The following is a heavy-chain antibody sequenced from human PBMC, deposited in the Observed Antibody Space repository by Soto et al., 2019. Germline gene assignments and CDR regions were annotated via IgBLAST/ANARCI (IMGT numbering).Heavy chain of an antibody. V-gene: IGHV4-59*08. CDR2: IYYSGST. J-gene: IGHJ4*02. Sequence: SETLSLTCTVSGGSISSYYWXWIRQPPGKGLEWIGYIYYSGSTNYNPSLKSRVTISVDTSKNQFSLKLSSVTAADTAVYYCARQPPRKPFDYWGQGTLVTVSS. CDR3: ARQPPRKPFDY. CDR1: GGSISSYY.